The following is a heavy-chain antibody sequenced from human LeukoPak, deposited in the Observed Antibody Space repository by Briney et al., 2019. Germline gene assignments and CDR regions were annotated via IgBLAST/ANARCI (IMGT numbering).Heavy chain of an antibody. V-gene: IGHV1-18*01. D-gene: IGHD6-19*01. J-gene: IGHJ3*02. CDR1: GGTFSSYA. CDR2: ISAYNGNT. CDR3: ARGRQWLVWAAFDI. Sequence: ASVKVSCKASGGTFSSYAISWVRQAPGQGLEWMGWISAYNGNTNYAQKLQGRVTMTTDTSTSTAYMELRSLRSDDTAVYYCARGRQWLVWAAFDIWGQGTMVTVSS.